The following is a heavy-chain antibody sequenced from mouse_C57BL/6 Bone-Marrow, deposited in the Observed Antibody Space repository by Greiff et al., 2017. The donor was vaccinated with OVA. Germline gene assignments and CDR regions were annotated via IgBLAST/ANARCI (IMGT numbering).Heavy chain of an antibody. D-gene: IGHD2-4*01. J-gene: IGHJ4*01. Sequence: VQLQQSGAELVKPEASVKISCKASGYAFSNYWMNWVKQRPGKGLEWIGQIYPGDGDTTYNGKFKGKATLTAAKTSSTAYMHLSSLTSEDSAVYYCARRGIYYDPYYYAMDYWGQGTSVTVSS. CDR1: GYAFSNYW. V-gene: IGHV1-80*01. CDR3: ARRGIYYDPYYYAMDY. CDR2: IYPGDGDT.